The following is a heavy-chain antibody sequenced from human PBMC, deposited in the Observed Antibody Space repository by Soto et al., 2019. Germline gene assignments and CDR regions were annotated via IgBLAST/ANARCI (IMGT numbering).Heavy chain of an antibody. CDR1: AVSMSTIY. J-gene: IGHJ5*02. CDR2: IYYNGSA. Sequence: EALSLTCVGSAVSMSTIYWSWIRPPPGKGLEWVGGIYYNGSATYNPSLKSRVTMSVDMSKNHLFLTLNSVTAADTALYYCARSFHPWRQGTLLTVS. CDR3: ARSFHP. V-gene: IGHV4-59*01.